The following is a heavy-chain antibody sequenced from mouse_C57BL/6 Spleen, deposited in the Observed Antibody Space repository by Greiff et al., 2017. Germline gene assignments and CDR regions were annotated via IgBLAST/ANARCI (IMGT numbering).Heavy chain of an antibody. D-gene: IGHD1-1*01. Sequence: VQLQQSGPELVKPGASVKISCKASGYSFTDYNMNWVKQSNGKSLEWIGVINPNYGTTSYNQKFKGKATLTVDQSSSTAYMQLNSLTSEDSAVYDCAIPNYGSSSWLAYWGKGTLVTVSA. V-gene: IGHV1-39*01. CDR1: GYSFTDYN. CDR2: INPNYGTT. J-gene: IGHJ3*01. CDR3: AIPNYGSSSWLAY.